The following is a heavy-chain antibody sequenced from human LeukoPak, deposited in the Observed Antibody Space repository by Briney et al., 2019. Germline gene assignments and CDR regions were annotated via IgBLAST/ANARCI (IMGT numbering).Heavy chain of an antibody. CDR3: ARAASCGGDCSSSYLQH. J-gene: IGHJ1*01. CDR2: INSDGSST. V-gene: IGHV3-74*03. D-gene: IGHD2-21*02. CDR1: GFTFSNYW. Sequence: TGGSLRLSCAASGFTFSNYWMHWVRQAPGEGLVWVSRINSDGSSTTFADAVKGRFTISRDNAKNALYLQMNSLRTEDTAVYYCARAASCGGDCSSSYLQHWGQGALVTVSS.